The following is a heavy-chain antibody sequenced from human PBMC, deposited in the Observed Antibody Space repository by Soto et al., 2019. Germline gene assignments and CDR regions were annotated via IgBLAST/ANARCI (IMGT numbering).Heavy chain of an antibody. CDR1: GFTFNNKW. Sequence: GGSLRLSCTASGFTFNNKWMHWVRQAPGRGLVWLSRIDGAAATTNYADSVKGRFTISRDNAKNIVFLHVNGLTDEDTAVYYCARGGAMGVDYWGQGTMVTVSS. CDR2: IDGAAATT. CDR3: ARGGAMGVDY. V-gene: IGHV3-74*01. D-gene: IGHD1-26*01. J-gene: IGHJ4*02.